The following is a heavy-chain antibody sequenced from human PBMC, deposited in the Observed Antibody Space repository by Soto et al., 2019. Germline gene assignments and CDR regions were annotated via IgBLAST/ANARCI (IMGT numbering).Heavy chain of an antibody. Sequence: GASVKVSCKVSGYTLTELSMHWVRQAPGKGLEWMGGFDPEDGETIYAQKFQGRVTMTEDTSTDTAYMELSSLRSEDTTVYYCATDLIVGAGTTSYYYYGMDVWGQGTTVTVSS. V-gene: IGHV1-24*01. J-gene: IGHJ6*02. CDR2: FDPEDGET. CDR3: ATDLIVGAGTTSYYYYGMDV. D-gene: IGHD1-26*01. CDR1: GYTLTELS.